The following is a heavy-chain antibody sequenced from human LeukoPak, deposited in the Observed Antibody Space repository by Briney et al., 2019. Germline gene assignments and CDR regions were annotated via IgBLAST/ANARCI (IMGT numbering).Heavy chain of an antibody. CDR3: ARTPDGADY. V-gene: IGHV3-7*01. Sequence: GGSLRLSCAASGFTFNNYWMTWFRQAPGKGLEWVANIKRDGTEIFYVDSVRGRFIISRDNAENSLYLQMNSLRVEDTAVYYCARTPDGADYWGQGTLVTVSS. CDR1: GFTFNNYW. J-gene: IGHJ4*02. CDR2: IKRDGTEI. D-gene: IGHD3-10*01.